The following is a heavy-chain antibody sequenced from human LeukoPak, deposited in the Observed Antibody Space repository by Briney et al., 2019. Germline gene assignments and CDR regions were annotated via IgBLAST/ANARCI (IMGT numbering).Heavy chain of an antibody. CDR2: IYYSGST. D-gene: IGHD2-2*02. V-gene: IGHV4-31*03. Sequence: SETLSLTCTVSGGSISSGGYYWSWIRQHPGKGLEWIGYIYYSGSTYYNPSLKSRVTISVDTSKNQFSLKLSSVTAADTAVYYCARVASLYCSSTSCYTAFDYWGQGTLVTVSS. CDR1: GGSISSGGYY. J-gene: IGHJ4*02. CDR3: ARVASLYCSSTSCYTAFDY.